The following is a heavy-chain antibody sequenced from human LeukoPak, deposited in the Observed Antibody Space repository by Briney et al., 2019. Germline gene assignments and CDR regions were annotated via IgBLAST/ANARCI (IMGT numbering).Heavy chain of an antibody. CDR3: ARGNHLPRIGIVLYYYYGMDV. CDR2: ISGSSGII. J-gene: IGHJ6*02. Sequence: GGSLRLSCAASGFTFNTYTMNWVRQAPGKGLEWVSYISGSSGIIDYADSVRGRFTISRDNAKNSLYLQMNSLRAEDTAVYYCARGNHLPRIGIVLYYYYGMDVWGQGTTVTVSS. V-gene: IGHV3-48*01. D-gene: IGHD1-14*01. CDR1: GFTFNTYT.